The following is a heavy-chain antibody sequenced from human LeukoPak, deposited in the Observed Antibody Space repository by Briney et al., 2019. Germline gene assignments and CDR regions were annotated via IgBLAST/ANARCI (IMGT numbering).Heavy chain of an antibody. CDR1: GFTFSSYA. CDR3: AKVVLDECSYGYYY. D-gene: IGHD5-18*01. V-gene: IGHV3-23*01. Sequence: PGGSLRLSCAASGFTFSSYAMSWVRQAPGKGLEWVSAISGSGGSTYYADSVKGRFTISRDNPKNTLYLQMNSLRAEDTAVYYCAKVVLDECSYGYYYWGQGTLVTVSS. CDR2: ISGSGGST. J-gene: IGHJ4*02.